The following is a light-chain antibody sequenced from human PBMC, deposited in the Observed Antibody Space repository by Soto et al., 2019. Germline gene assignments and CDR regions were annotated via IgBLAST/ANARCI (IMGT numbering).Light chain of an antibody. CDR3: QQYNSYRWT. CDR1: QSISTY. J-gene: IGKJ1*01. V-gene: IGKV1-5*03. CDR2: KAS. Sequence: DIQMTQSPSTLSASVGDRVTITCRASQSISTYLAWYQQKPGKAPKLLIYKASSLESGVPSRFSGSGSGTEFTLTISSLQPDDFATYYCQQYNSYRWTFGLGTKADIK.